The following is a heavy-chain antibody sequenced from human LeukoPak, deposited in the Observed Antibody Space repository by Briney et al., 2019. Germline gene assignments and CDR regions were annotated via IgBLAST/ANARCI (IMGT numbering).Heavy chain of an antibody. J-gene: IGHJ4*02. V-gene: IGHV3-30*04. CDR1: GFTFSSYA. CDR2: ISYDGSNK. CDR3: ARDPPRYCSSTSCYQVY. D-gene: IGHD2-2*01. Sequence: GGSLRLSCAASGFTFSSYAMHWVRQAPGKGLVWVAVISYDGSNKYYADSVKGRFTISGDNSKNTLYLQMNSLRAEDTAVYYCARDPPRYCSSTSCYQVYWGQGTLVTVSS.